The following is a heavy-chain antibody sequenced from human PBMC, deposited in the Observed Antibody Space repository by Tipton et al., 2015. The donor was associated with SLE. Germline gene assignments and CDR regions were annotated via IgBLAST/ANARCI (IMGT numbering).Heavy chain of an antibody. CDR3: AKNRAGDDDAFDI. CDR1: GFTVSSNY. D-gene: IGHD7-27*01. CDR2: IYSGGST. V-gene: IGHV3-53*01. Sequence: SLRLSCAASGFTVSSNYMSWVRQAPGKGLEWVSVIYSGGSTYYADSVKGRFTISRDNSKNTLYMQMNSLRAEDTAVYYCAKNRAGDDDAFDIWGQGTMVTVSS. J-gene: IGHJ3*02.